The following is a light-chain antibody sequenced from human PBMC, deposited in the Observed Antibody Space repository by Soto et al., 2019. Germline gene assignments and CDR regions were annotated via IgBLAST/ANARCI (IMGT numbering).Light chain of an antibody. V-gene: IGKV4-1*01. CDR3: QQYHCTP. CDR1: QSVLYSSNNKNY. CDR2: LAS. Sequence: DIVMTQSPDSLAVSLCERATINCKSSQSVLYSSNNKNYLAWYQQKPGQPPKLLIFLASTRESGVPDRFSGSWSGTAFTPPSRSLQAENVAVYYCQQYHCTPFGQGTKLEIK. J-gene: IGKJ2*01.